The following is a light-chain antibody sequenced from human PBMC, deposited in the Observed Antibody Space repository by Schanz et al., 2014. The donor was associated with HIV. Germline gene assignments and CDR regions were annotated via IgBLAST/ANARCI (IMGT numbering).Light chain of an antibody. Sequence: QSALTQPASVSGSPGQSITISCTGTSSDVGGYNYVSWYQQHPGKAPRLLIYDVYIRPSGISNRFSGSKSGSTASLTISGLRTEDEADYYCSSSTSSGTVVFGGGTKLTVL. V-gene: IGLV2-14*03. CDR3: SSSTSSGTVV. CDR1: SSDVGGYNY. J-gene: IGLJ2*01. CDR2: DVY.